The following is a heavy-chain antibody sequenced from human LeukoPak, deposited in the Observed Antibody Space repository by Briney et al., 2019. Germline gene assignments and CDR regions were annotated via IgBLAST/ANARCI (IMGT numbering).Heavy chain of an antibody. CDR2: ISSNGGST. V-gene: IGHV3-64*01. D-gene: IGHD6-19*01. CDR3: ATREIGYSSGWYSDAFDI. Sequence: GGSLRLSCAASGFTFSSYAMPWVRQAPGKGLEYVSAISSNGGSTYYANSVKGRFTISRDNSKNTLYLQMGSLRAEDMAVYYCATREIGYSSGWYSDAFDIWGQGTMVTVSS. CDR1: GFTFSSYA. J-gene: IGHJ3*02.